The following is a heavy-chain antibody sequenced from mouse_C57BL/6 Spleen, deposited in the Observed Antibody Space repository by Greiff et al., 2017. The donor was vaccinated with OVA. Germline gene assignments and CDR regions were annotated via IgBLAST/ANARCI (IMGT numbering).Heavy chain of an antibody. J-gene: IGHJ1*03. V-gene: IGHV1-19*01. D-gene: IGHD1-1*01. CDR3: ARGSWYFDV. CDR1: GYTFTDYY. CDR2: INPYNGGT. Sequence: VQLKESGPVLVKPGASVKMSCKASGYTFTDYYMNWVKQSHGKSLEWIGVINPYNGGTSYNQKFKGKATLTVDKSSSTAYMELNSLTSEDSAVYYCARGSWYFDVWGTGTTVTVSS.